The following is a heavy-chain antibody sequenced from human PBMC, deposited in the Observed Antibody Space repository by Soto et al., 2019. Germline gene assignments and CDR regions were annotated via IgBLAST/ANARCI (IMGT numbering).Heavy chain of an antibody. CDR3: AIANGDYYDSSGYFPY. CDR1: GFTFSSYA. Sequence: EVQLLESGGGLVQPGGSLRLSCAASGFTFSSYAMSWVRQAPGKGLEWVSAISGRGGSTYYADSVKGRFTISRDNSKNTLYLQMNSLSAEDTAVYYCAIANGDYYDSSGYFPYWGQGTLVTVSS. J-gene: IGHJ4*02. D-gene: IGHD3-22*01. V-gene: IGHV3-23*01. CDR2: ISGRGGST.